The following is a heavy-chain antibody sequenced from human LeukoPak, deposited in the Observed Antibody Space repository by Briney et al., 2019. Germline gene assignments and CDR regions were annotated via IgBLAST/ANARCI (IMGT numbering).Heavy chain of an antibody. Sequence: SETLSLTFTVSGGSISSYYWSWLRQPPGKGLEWIGYIYYSGSTNYNPSLKSRVTISVDTSKNQFSLKLSSVTAADTAVYYCARAHYSGYLDYWGQGTLVTVSS. D-gene: IGHD1-26*01. J-gene: IGHJ4*02. CDR2: IYYSGST. CDR3: ARAHYSGYLDY. CDR1: GGSISSYY. V-gene: IGHV4-59*08.